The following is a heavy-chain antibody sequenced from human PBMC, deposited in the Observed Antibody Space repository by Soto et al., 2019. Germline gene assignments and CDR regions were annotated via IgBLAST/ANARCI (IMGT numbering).Heavy chain of an antibody. CDR2: INPSGGST. V-gene: IGHV1-46*01. CDR1: GYTFTSYY. CDR3: ARVLGEVGYCSSTSCYRYYYYGMDV. D-gene: IGHD2-2*01. Sequence: ASVKVSCKASGYTFTSYYMHWVRQAPGQGLEWMGIINPSGGSTSYAQKFQGRVTMTRDTSTSTVYMELSSLRSEDTAVYYCARVLGEVGYCSSTSCYRYYYYGMDVWGQGTTVTVSS. J-gene: IGHJ6*02.